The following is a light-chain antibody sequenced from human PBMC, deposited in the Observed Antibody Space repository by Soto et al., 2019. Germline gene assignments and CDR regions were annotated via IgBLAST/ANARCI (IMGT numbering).Light chain of an antibody. J-gene: IGKJ1*01. V-gene: IGKV1-5*01. CDR2: DAS. CDR3: QQYNSLTWT. Sequence: DIQMTQSPSTLSASVGDRVTITCRASQSISSWLAWYQQKPGKAPKLLIYDASSLESGVPSRFSGSGSGTEFTLTISSLQTDDCATYYLQQYNSLTWTFGQGTKVEIK. CDR1: QSISSW.